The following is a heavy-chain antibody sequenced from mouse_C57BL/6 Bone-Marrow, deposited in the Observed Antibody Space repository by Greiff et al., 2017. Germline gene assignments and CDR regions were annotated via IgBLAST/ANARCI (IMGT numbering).Heavy chain of an antibody. CDR3: TRGEDITTVVADY. CDR2: IPPNSGSS. V-gene: IGHV1-64*01. Sequence: VQLQQPGAELVKPGASVKLSCKASGYTFTSYWMHWVKQRPGQGLEWIGMIPPNSGSSTYNEKFKSKATLTVDKSSSTAYMQLSSLTSEASAVYYCTRGEDITTVVADYWGQGTTLTVSS. J-gene: IGHJ2*01. D-gene: IGHD1-1*01. CDR1: GYTFTSYW.